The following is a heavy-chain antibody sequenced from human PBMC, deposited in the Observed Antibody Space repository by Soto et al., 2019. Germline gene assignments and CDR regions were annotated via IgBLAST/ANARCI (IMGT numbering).Heavy chain of an antibody. CDR3: AKEGEYSSGWDNFDY. Sequence: ASGFTFSSYAMSWVRQAPGKGLEWVSAISGSGGSTYYADSVKGRFTISRDNSKNTLYLQMNSLRAEDTAVYYCAKEGEYSSGWDNFDYWGQGTLVTVSS. CDR1: GFTFSSYA. D-gene: IGHD6-19*01. CDR2: ISGSGGST. V-gene: IGHV3-23*01. J-gene: IGHJ4*02.